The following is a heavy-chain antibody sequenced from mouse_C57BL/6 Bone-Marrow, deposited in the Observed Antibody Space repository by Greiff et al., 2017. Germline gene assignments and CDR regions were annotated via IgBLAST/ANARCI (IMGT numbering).Heavy chain of an antibody. CDR1: GFNIKDDY. V-gene: IGHV14-4*01. CDR3: TTWVGDYYGGY. Sequence: EVKVEEPGAELVRPGASVKLSCTASGFNIKDDYMHWVKQRPEQGLEWIGWIDPENGETEYASKFQGEATITADPSSTTAYLQRSRLTSEDTAVYFCTTWVGDYYGGYWGQGTSVTVSS. D-gene: IGHD1-1*01. J-gene: IGHJ4*01. CDR2: IDPENGET.